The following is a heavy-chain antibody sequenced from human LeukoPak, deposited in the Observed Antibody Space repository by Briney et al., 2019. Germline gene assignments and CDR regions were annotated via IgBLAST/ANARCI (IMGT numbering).Heavy chain of an antibody. Sequence: GASVRVSCKASGYSFNTYGVNWVRQVPGQGLEWLGWISVSNGHTNYAQKFQGRVTMTRDTSTSTVYMELSSLRSEDTAVYYCARGPPLAIAVAENWFDPWGQGTLVTVSS. CDR3: ARGPPLAIAVAENWFDP. CDR1: GYSFNTYG. D-gene: IGHD6-19*01. J-gene: IGHJ5*02. CDR2: ISVSNGHT. V-gene: IGHV1-18*01.